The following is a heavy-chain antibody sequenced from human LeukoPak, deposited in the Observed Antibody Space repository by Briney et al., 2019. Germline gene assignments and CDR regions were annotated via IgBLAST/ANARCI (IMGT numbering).Heavy chain of an antibody. Sequence: ASVKVSSKASGYTFTSYGISWVRQAPGQGLEWMGWISAYNGDTNYAQKLQGRVTMTTDTSTSTAYMELRSLRSDDTAVYYCARGGPAPHRITLIVVASSTDAFDIWGQGTMVTVSS. V-gene: IGHV1-18*01. D-gene: IGHD3-22*01. CDR3: ARGGPAPHRITLIVVASSTDAFDI. CDR2: ISAYNGDT. CDR1: GYTFTSYG. J-gene: IGHJ3*02.